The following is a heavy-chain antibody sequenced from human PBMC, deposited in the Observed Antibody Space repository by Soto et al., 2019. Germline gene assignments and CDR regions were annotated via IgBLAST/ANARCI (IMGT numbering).Heavy chain of an antibody. CDR2: IKHDDSEI. J-gene: IGHJ4*02. Sequence: TGGSLRLSCAASGFSFNTYWMNWVRQTPGKGLQWVANIKHDDSEIYCVDSVKGRFTISRDNAKNSLYLQMNSLTVDDSAIYYCVRGGTYFDYWGRGVLVTVSS. V-gene: IGHV3-7*04. CDR1: GFSFNTYW. CDR3: VRGGTYFDY.